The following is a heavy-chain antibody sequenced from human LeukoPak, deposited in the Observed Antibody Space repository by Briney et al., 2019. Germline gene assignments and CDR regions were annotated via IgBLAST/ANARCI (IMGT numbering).Heavy chain of an antibody. D-gene: IGHD3-10*01. V-gene: IGHV3-7*01. CDR1: GFTFSNYW. CDR2: IREDGSEK. J-gene: IGHJ4*02. CDR3: ARDLAGHYYGSGSSFDY. Sequence: GGSLRLSCAASGFTFSNYWMSWVRQAPGKGLEWVANIREDGSEKYYVDSVKGQFTISRDNAKNPLFLQMDSLRAEDTAVYYCARDLAGHYYGSGSSFDYWGQGTLVTVS.